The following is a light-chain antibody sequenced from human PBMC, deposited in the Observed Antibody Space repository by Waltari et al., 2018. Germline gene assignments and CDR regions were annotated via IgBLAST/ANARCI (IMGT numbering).Light chain of an antibody. CDR1: RFNIGSNS. CDR2: GNN. CDR3: ATWDDSLGGLWV. Sequence: QSVVTQPPSASGTPGQRVTISCSGSRFNIGSNSVHWYQQLPGTAPKLLMYGNNPLPSWVPVRFSGSKSGTSASLAISGLRSEDEAIYYCATWDDSLGGLWVFGGGTKVTVL. J-gene: IGLJ3*02. V-gene: IGLV1-47*01.